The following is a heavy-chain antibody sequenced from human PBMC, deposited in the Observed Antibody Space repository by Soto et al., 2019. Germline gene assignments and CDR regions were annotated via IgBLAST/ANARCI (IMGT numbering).Heavy chain of an antibody. D-gene: IGHD1-26*01. CDR2: INPNSGGT. CDR1: GYTFTGYY. J-gene: IGHJ4*02. V-gene: IGHV1-2*04. CDR3: ARDGDSGSHDY. Sequence: ASVQVSCQASGYTFTGYYMHWVRQAPGQGLEWMGWINPNSGGTNYAQKFQGWVTMTRDTSISTAYMELSRLRSDDTAVYYCARDGDSGSHDYWGQGTLVTVSS.